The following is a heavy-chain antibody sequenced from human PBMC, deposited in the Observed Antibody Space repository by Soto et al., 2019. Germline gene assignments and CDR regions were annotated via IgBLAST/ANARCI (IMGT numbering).Heavy chain of an antibody. V-gene: IGHV4-39*01. CDR2: IYYSGST. J-gene: IGHJ4*02. CDR1: GGSISSSSYY. CDR3: ATFYGDYVSY. Sequence: SETLSLTCTVSGGSISSSSYYWGWIRQPPGKGLEWIGSIYYSGSTFYNPPLKSRVTISVDTSKNQFSLKLSSVTAADTAVYYCATFYGDYVSYWGQGTLVTVSS. D-gene: IGHD4-17*01.